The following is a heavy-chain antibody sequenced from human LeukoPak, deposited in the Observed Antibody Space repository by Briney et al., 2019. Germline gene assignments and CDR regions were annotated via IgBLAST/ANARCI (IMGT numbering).Heavy chain of an antibody. Sequence: PSETLSLTCTTSGVSISRFYWSWVRQPPGKGLEWIGNIYNGVPTFFNPSLKSRVTISVDTSGRQFSLELASVTAADTAVYYCVQTTGWPGFDYWGQGILVTVSS. D-gene: IGHD6-19*01. CDR3: VQTTGWPGFDY. CDR1: GVSISRFY. J-gene: IGHJ4*02. V-gene: IGHV4-4*09. CDR2: IYNGVPT.